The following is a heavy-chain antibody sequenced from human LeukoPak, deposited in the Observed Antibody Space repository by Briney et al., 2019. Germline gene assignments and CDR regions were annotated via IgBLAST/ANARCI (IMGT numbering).Heavy chain of an antibody. D-gene: IGHD6-6*01. Sequence: GGSLRLSCAASGFTFDDYGMSWVRQAPGKGLEWVSGINWNGGSTGYADSVKGRFTISRDNAKNSLYLQMNSLRAEDTALYYCARDKSPSSLSVFDYWGQGTLVTVSS. CDR2: INWNGGST. CDR3: ARDKSPSSLSVFDY. V-gene: IGHV3-20*04. J-gene: IGHJ4*02. CDR1: GFTFDDYG.